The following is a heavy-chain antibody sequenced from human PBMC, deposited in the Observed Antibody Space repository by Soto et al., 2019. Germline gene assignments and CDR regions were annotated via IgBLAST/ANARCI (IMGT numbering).Heavy chain of an antibody. J-gene: IGHJ4*02. CDR2: IIPIFGTA. Sequence: QVQLVQSGAEVKKPGSSVKVSCKASGVTFSSYPINWVRQAPGQGLEWMGEIIPIFGTANYAQKFQGRVTITADEFTSTAYMELSSLRSDDTAVYYCASGYSYGGLDSWGQGPLVTVSS. V-gene: IGHV1-69*01. CDR1: GVTFSSYP. CDR3: ASGYSYGGLDS. D-gene: IGHD5-18*01.